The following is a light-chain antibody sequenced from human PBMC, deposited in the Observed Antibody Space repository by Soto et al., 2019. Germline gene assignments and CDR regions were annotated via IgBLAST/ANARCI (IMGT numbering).Light chain of an antibody. Sequence: DIVMTQSPLSLPVTPGEPAYISCRSSQSLLHSNGYIYLDWYLQKPGQSPQLLIYLGSNRSSGVPDRFSGSGSGTDLTLKISRVEAEDVGVYYCMQALQSPRTFGQGTKVEIK. J-gene: IGKJ1*01. CDR3: MQALQSPRT. V-gene: IGKV2-28*01. CDR1: QSLLHSNGYIY. CDR2: LGS.